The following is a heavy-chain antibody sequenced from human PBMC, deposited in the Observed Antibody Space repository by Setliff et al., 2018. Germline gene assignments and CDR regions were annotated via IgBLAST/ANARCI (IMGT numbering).Heavy chain of an antibody. J-gene: IGHJ4*02. D-gene: IGHD3-10*01. CDR2: IYWDDVK. CDR3: AHRGGYGADSLYYFDV. V-gene: IGHV2-5*02. CDR1: GFSLRSSGMA. Sequence: GSGPTLVNPTQTLTLTCSFSGFSLRSSGMAVGWIRQPPGKALEWLALIYWDDVKRYSPFLKNRLTITQDTSKNQVALTLTNMDPVDTATYYCAHRGGYGADSLYYFDVWGQGTLVTVSS.